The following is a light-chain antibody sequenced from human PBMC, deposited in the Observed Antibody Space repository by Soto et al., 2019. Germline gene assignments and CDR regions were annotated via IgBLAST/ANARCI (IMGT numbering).Light chain of an antibody. V-gene: IGLV2-14*01. CDR3: SSYTSSSTPYV. J-gene: IGLJ1*01. CDR1: SSDVGGYNY. CDR2: DVT. Sequence: QSAVTQPASVSGSPGQSITISCTGTSSDVGGYNYVSWYQQHPVKAPKLMIYDVTNRPSGVSDRFSGSKSSNTASLTISGLQAEDEADYYCSSYTSSSTPYVFGTGTKVTVL.